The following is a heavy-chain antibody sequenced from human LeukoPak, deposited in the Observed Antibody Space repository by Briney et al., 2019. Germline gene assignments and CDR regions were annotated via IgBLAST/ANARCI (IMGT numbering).Heavy chain of an antibody. CDR2: LYTSGTN. Sequence: SETLSLTCTVSGDSLTNNYWAWVRQPVGKGLEWIGRLYTSGTNNYNPSLKSRLTISEDKSKNQFSLTLTSVTAADTAVYYCAREAAIAGGGWISDHWGQGTLVTVSS. V-gene: IGHV4-4*07. D-gene: IGHD6-13*01. J-gene: IGHJ4*02. CDR1: GDSLTNNY. CDR3: AREAAIAGGGWISDH.